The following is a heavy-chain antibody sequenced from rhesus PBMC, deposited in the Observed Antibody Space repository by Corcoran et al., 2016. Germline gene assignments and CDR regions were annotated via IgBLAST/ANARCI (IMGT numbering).Heavy chain of an antibody. D-gene: IGHD2-8*01. CDR3: ARGECSGGGCYVLEQPMNRFDV. V-gene: IGHV4-173*01. CDR2: ISGSGGRT. Sequence: QLQLQESGPGLVKTSETLSLTCAVSGGSISSNYCSWIRQPPGKGLEGIGRISGSGGRTDYNPSLKSRVTISTDTSKNQFSLKLSSVTAADTAVYYCARGECSGGGCYVLEQPMNRFDVWGPGVLVTVSA. CDR1: GGSISSNY. J-gene: IGHJ5-1*01.